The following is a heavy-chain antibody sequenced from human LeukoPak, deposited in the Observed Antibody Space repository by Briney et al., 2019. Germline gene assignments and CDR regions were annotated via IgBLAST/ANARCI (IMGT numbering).Heavy chain of an antibody. CDR3: ARDRYGDDDFR. V-gene: IGHV3-74*01. D-gene: IGHD4-17*01. CDR2: INSDGSIT. CDR1: LFTFSIYW. J-gene: IGHJ4*02. Sequence: PGGSLRLSCAASLFTFSIYWMHWVRQAPGKGRVWVSRINSDGSITSYADSVRGRFTISRDNAHNTLYLQMNSLSAEDTAVYYCARDRYGDDDFRWGQGTLVTVSS.